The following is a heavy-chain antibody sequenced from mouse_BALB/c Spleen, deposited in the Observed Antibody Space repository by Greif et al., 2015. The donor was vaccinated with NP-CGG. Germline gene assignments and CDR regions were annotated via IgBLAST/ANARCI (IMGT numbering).Heavy chain of an antibody. CDR2: IDPANGNT. Sequence: VQLQQSGAELVKPGASVKLSCTASGFNIKDTYMHWVKQRPEQGLEWIGRIDPANGNTKYDPKFQGKATITADTSSNTAYLQLSSLTSEDTAVYYCARGGVVAYYYAMDYWGQGTSVTVSS. V-gene: IGHV14-3*02. CDR3: ARGGVVAYYYAMDY. CDR1: GFNIKDTY. J-gene: IGHJ4*01. D-gene: IGHD1-1*01.